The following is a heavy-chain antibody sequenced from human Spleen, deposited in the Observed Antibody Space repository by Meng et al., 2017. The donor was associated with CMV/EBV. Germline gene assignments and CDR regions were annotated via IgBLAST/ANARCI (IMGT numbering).Heavy chain of an antibody. D-gene: IGHD6-13*01. Sequence: GGSLRLSCAASGFTFSSYGMHWVRQAPGKGLEWVAFIRYDGSNKYYADSVKGRFTISRDTSKNMLYLQMHSLRAEDTAVYYCAKDVGRIAAPSNAFDIWGQGTMVTVSS. V-gene: IGHV3-30*02. CDR3: AKDVGRIAAPSNAFDI. CDR1: GFTFSSYG. J-gene: IGHJ3*02. CDR2: IRYDGSNK.